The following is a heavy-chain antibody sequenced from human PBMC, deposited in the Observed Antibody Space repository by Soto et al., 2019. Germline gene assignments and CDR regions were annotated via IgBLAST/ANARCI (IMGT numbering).Heavy chain of an antibody. CDR1: GGTFSSYA. D-gene: IGHD3-10*01. Sequence: QVQLVQSGAEVKKPGSSVKVSCKASGGTFSSYAISWVRQAPGQGLEWMGGIIPIFGTANYAQKFQGRVTITADESTSTAYIELSGLRSEDTAVYYCARGRGGVTTTAHYYGMDVWGQGSTVTVYS. CDR2: IIPIFGTA. J-gene: IGHJ6*02. CDR3: ARGRGGVTTTAHYYGMDV. V-gene: IGHV1-69*12.